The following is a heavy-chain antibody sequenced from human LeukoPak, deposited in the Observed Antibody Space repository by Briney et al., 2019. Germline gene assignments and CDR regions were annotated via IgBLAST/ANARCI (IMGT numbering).Heavy chain of an antibody. CDR2: IFHSGST. Sequence: SGTLSLTCAVSSGSIFRSNWWSWVRQPPGKGLEWIGQIFHSGSTSYSPSLKSRVTISVDKSKNQFSLRLTSVTAADTAVYYCARVSWFPGTSYYYMDVWGKGTTVTVSS. CDR3: ARVSWFPGTSYYYMDV. J-gene: IGHJ6*03. CDR1: SGSIFRSNW. V-gene: IGHV4-4*02. D-gene: IGHD1-1*01.